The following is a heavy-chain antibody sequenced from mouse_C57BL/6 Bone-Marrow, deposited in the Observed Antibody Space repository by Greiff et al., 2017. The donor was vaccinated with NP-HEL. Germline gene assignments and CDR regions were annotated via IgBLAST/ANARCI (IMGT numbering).Heavy chain of an antibody. CDR1: GYTFTSYW. CDR3: ARSPDYYAMDY. Sequence: VQLQQPGAELVKPGASVKLSCKASGYTFTSYWMHWVKQRPGQGLEWIGMIHPNSGSTNYNEKFKSKATLTVDKSSSTAYMQLSSLTSEDSAVYDCARSPDYYAMDYWGQGTSVTVSS. CDR2: IHPNSGST. J-gene: IGHJ4*01. V-gene: IGHV1-64*01.